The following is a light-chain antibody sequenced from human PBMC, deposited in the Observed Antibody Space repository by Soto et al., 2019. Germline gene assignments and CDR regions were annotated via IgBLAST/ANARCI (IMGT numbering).Light chain of an antibody. J-gene: IGKJ5*01. CDR1: QSVSSN. Sequence: IVMTQSPATLSVSPGERATLSCRASQSVSSNLAWYQQKPGQAPRILIYGESTRATGIPARLSGSGSGTELNLTISRLQSEDFAVYYCQKYNNWPITFGQGTRLEIK. CDR2: GES. V-gene: IGKV3-15*01. CDR3: QKYNNWPIT.